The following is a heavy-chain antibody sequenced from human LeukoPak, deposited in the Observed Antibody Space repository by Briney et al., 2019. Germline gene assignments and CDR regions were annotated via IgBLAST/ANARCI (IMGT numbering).Heavy chain of an antibody. V-gene: IGHV1-2*02. D-gene: IGHD3-22*01. CDR1: GYSFTGYY. J-gene: IGHJ4*02. CDR2: INPNSGAT. CDR3: ARDQNYYDATSYYGIDY. Sequence: ASVKVSCKASGYSFTGYYIHWVRQAPGQGLEWMGWINPNSGATNYAQRFQDRVTMTRDTSINTAYMEPNRLRSDDTAMYYCARDQNYYDATSYYGIDYWGQGTLVTVSS.